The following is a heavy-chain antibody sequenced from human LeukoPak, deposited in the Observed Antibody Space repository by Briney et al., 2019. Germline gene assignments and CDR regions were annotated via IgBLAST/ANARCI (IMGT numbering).Heavy chain of an antibody. CDR3: ARHPPYYYDSSGYYY. D-gene: IGHD3-22*01. J-gene: IGHJ4*02. Sequence: PSETLSLTCTVSGGSISSSSYYWGWIRQPPGKGLEWIGSIYYSGSTYYNPSLKSRVTISVDTSKNQFSLKLSSVTAADTAVYYCARHPPYYYDSSGYYYWGQGTLVTVSS. CDR1: GGSISSSSYY. V-gene: IGHV4-39*01. CDR2: IYYSGST.